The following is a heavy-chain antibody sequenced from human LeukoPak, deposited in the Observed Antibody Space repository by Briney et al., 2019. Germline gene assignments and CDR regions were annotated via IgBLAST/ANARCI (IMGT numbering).Heavy chain of an antibody. J-gene: IGHJ4*02. CDR2: MWTDRSDK. CDR3: AREGLYSSSPYFDY. D-gene: IGHD6-13*01. CDR1: GFIFRNFA. Sequence: PGGSLRLSCAASGFIFRNFAMQWVRQAPGKGLEWVGVMWTDRSDKYYADSVKGRFTISRDNSKNTLFLLMNSLRAEDTAVYYCAREGLYSSSPYFDYWGQGTLVTVSS. V-gene: IGHV3-33*01.